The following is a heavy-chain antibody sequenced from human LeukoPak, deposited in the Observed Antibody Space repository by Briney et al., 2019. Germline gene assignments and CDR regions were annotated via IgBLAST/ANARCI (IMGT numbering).Heavy chain of an antibody. Sequence: TGGSLRLSCAASGFTFSSYAMTWVRQAPGKGLEWVSAISGSGVSTYYADSVKGRFPISRDNSKNTLYLQMSSLRAEDTAVYYCAKDYRYCTSNSCYGDDAFDIWGQGTMVTVSS. J-gene: IGHJ3*02. CDR3: AKDYRYCTSNSCYGDDAFDI. CDR1: GFTFSSYA. V-gene: IGHV3-23*01. D-gene: IGHD2-2*01. CDR2: ISGSGVST.